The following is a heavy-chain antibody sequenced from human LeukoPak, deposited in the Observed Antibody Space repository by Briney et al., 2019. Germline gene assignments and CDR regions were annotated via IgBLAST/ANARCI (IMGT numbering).Heavy chain of an antibody. Sequence: AAETLSLTCAVSGGSISSSNWWSWVRQPPGKGLEWIGEIYHSGSTNYNPSLKSRVTISVDKSKNQFSLKLSSVTAADTAVYYCARDHRQRGYSYGLQNYYYYGMDVWGKGTTVTVSS. CDR2: IYHSGST. CDR1: GGSISSSNW. J-gene: IGHJ6*04. V-gene: IGHV4-4*02. CDR3: ARDHRQRGYSYGLQNYYYYGMDV. D-gene: IGHD5-18*01.